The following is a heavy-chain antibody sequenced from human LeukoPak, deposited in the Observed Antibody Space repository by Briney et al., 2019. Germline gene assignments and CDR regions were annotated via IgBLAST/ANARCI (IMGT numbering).Heavy chain of an antibody. V-gene: IGHV4-34*01. J-gene: IGHJ4*02. CDR3: ARRGYSYGYFNY. D-gene: IGHD5-18*01. CDR1: GWSFRGYY. CDR2: INHSGST. Sequence: SETLSLTCAVYGWSFRGYYWSWIRQPPGKGLEWIGEINHSGSTNYNPSLKSRVTISVDTSKNQFSLKLSSVTAADTAVYYCARRGYSYGYFNYWGQGTLVTVSS.